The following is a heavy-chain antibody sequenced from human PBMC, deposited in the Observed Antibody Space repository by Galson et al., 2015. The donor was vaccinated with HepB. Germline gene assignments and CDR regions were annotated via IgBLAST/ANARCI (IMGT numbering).Heavy chain of an antibody. CDR3: ARVGWRQLYDSSGYYH. Sequence: SVKVSCKASGYTFTSYGISWVRQAPGQGLEWMGWISAYNGNTNYAQKLQGRVTMTTDTSTSTAYMELRSLRSDDTAVYYCARVGWRQLYDSSGYYHWGQGTLVTVSS. J-gene: IGHJ5*02. CDR1: GYTFTSYG. D-gene: IGHD3-22*01. CDR2: ISAYNGNT. V-gene: IGHV1-18*04.